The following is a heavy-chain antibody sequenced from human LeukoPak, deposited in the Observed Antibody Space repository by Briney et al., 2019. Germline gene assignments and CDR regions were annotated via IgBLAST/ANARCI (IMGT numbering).Heavy chain of an antibody. CDR2: IIPIFGTA. Sequence: ASVKVSCKASGGTFSSYAISWVRQAPGQGLEWMGGIIPIFGTANYAQKFQGRVTITADESTSTAYMELSSLRSEDTAVYYCARDRGYSSGWYYFDYWGQGTLVTVSS. D-gene: IGHD6-19*01. J-gene: IGHJ4*02. CDR3: ARDRGYSSGWYYFDY. CDR1: GGTFSSYA. V-gene: IGHV1-69*01.